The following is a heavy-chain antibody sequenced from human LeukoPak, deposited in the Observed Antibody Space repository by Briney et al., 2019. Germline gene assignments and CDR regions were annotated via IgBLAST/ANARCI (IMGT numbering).Heavy chain of an antibody. CDR2: IKQDGSEK. CDR3: ARASDPWLQLT. CDR1: GFTFSNYR. J-gene: IGHJ5*02. D-gene: IGHD5-24*01. Sequence: GGSLRLSCAASGFTFSNYRMIWVRQAPGKGLEWVGNIKQDGSEKRYADSVRGRFSISRDNAQTSLYLQMNSLRAEDTAVYYCARASDPWLQLTWGQGTLVTVSS. V-gene: IGHV3-7*05.